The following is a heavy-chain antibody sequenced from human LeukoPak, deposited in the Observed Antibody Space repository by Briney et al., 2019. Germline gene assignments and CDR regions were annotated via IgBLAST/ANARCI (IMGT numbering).Heavy chain of an antibody. CDR3: AKLYAGPYYDFWSGYYTIRDY. V-gene: IGHV3-23*01. J-gene: IGHJ4*02. CDR1: GFTFSSYA. Sequence: PGGSLRLSCAASGFTFSSYAMSWVRQAPGKGLEWVSAISGSGGSTYYADSVKGRFTISRDNSKNTLYLQMNSLRAEDTAVYYCAKLYAGPYYDFWSGYYTIRDYWGQGTLVTVSS. CDR2: ISGSGGST. D-gene: IGHD3-3*01.